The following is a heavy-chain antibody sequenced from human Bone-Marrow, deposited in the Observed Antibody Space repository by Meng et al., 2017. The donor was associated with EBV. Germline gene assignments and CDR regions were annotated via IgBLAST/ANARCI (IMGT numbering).Heavy chain of an antibody. D-gene: IGHD3-10*01. J-gene: IGHJ5*02. CDR2: IYHSGSI. CDR1: GSSINSSTL. Sequence: LPQSGPPRVKPMRPPSRTSAFPGSSINSSTLVNSIRQPPGKGLEWTGEIYHSGSINYNPSLKSRVTMSIDTSKKQFSLKVTSLTAADTALYYCARWAVQLYGSGSYRWLDPWGQGTLVTVSA. CDR3: ARWAVQLYGSGSYRWLDP. V-gene: IGHV4-4*02.